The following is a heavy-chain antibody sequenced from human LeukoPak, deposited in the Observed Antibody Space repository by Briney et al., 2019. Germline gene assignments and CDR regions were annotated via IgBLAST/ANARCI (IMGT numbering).Heavy chain of an antibody. CDR3: ARGVAHYYYYGMDV. CDR1: GGSISSGDYY. J-gene: IGHJ6*02. V-gene: IGHV4-30-4*01. CDR2: IYYSGST. D-gene: IGHD2-15*01. Sequence: TLSLTCTVSGGSISSGDYYWSWIRQPPGKGLEWIGYIYYSGSTYYNPSLKSRVTISVDTSKNQFSLKLSSVTAADTAVYYCARGVAHYYYYGMDVWGQGTTDTVSS.